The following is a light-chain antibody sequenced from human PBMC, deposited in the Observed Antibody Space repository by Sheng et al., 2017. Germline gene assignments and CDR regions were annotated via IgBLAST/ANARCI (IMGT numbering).Light chain of an antibody. CDR1: QRVTSTY. CDR2: GAS. V-gene: IGKV3-20*01. Sequence: EIVLTQSPDTLSLSPGEAATLSCRTSQRVTSTYLAWYQQKPRQPPRLLIYGASSRATDIPDRFSGSASGPDFTLTISTVEPEDFAVYYCQLYGDTPLFAFGPGTRLD. J-gene: IGKJ3*01. CDR3: QLYGDTPLFA.